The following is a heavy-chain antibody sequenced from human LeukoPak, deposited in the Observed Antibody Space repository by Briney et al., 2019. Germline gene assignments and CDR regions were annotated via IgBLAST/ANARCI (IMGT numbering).Heavy chain of an antibody. CDR2: TDTSGNYI. D-gene: IGHD3-10*01. V-gene: IGHV3-21*01. CDR3: ARGRSITLLRGVAMSDGFDI. Sequence: GGSLRLSCAASGFTFGTYAMNWVRQAPGKGLEWVSFTDTSGNYIYYGDSAKGRFTISRDNAKNLVFLQMNGLRAEDTAVYYCARGRSITLLRGVAMSDGFDIWGQGAMVAVSS. J-gene: IGHJ3*02. CDR1: GFTFGTYA.